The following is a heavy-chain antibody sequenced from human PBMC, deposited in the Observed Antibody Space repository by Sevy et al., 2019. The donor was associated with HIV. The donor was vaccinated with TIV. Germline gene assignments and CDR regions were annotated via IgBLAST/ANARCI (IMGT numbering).Heavy chain of an antibody. CDR1: GFTFSSYW. CDR3: ARDSVCGSDSLFDY. V-gene: IGHV3-7*01. J-gene: IGHJ4*02. D-gene: IGHD2-21*01. Sequence: GGSLRLSCAASGFTFSSYWMSWVRQAPGKGLEWVANIKQDGSEKYYVDSVKGRFTISRDNAKNSLYLQMNSLRAEDTSVYYCARDSVCGSDSLFDYWGQGTLVTVSS. CDR2: IKQDGSEK.